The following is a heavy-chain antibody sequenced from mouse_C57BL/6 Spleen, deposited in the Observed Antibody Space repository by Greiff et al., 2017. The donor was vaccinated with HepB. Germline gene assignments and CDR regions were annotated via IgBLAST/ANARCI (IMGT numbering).Heavy chain of an antibody. CDR1: GYTFTSYW. V-gene: IGHV1-55*01. Sequence: QVQLQQSGAELVKPGASVKMSCKASGYTFTSYWITWVKQRPGQGLEWIGDIYPGSGSTNYNEKFKSKATLTVDTSSSTAYMQLSSLTSEDSAVYYCARYDYDSAMDYWGQGTSVTVSS. CDR3: ARYDYDSAMDY. J-gene: IGHJ4*01. D-gene: IGHD2-4*01. CDR2: IYPGSGST.